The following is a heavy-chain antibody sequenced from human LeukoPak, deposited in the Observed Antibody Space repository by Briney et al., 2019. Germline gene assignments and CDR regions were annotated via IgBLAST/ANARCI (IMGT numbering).Heavy chain of an antibody. CDR2: IYSGGAT. CDR1: EFSVSSNY. CDR3: ARGRFSGPDDY. V-gene: IGHV3-53*01. Sequence: PGGSLRLSCAVSEFSVSSNYMNWVRQAPGKGLEWVSVIYSGGATYYADSVRGRFTIPRDNSKNMVSLQMTSLGAEDTAVYYCARGRFSGPDDYWGQGTLVTVSS. J-gene: IGHJ4*02. D-gene: IGHD6-19*01.